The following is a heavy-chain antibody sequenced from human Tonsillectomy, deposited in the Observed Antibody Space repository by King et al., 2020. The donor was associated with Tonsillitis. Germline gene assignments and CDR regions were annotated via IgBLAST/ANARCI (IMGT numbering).Heavy chain of an antibody. CDR3: AKDGNDDIVTGYFVY. J-gene: IGHJ4*02. CDR2: ISWNSGSI. V-gene: IGHV3-9*01. CDR1: GFTFDDYA. D-gene: IGHD3-9*01. Sequence: VQLVESGGGLVQPGRSLRLSCAASGFTFDDYAMHWVRQATGEGLEWVSGISWNSGSIGYADSVKGRFTISRDNAKNSLYLQMNSLRAEDTALYYCAKDGNDDIVTGYFVYWGQGTLVTVSS.